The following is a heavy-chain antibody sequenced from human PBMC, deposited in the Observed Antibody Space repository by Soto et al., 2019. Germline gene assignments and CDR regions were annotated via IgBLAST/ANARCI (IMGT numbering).Heavy chain of an antibody. CDR3: ARGRTEYSRSPLEGRDYYYYYMDV. D-gene: IGHD6-6*01. V-gene: IGHV4-34*01. J-gene: IGHJ6*03. Sequence: SETLSLTCAVYGGSFSGYYWSWIRQRPEKGLEWIGEINHSGSTNYNPSLKSRVTISVDTSKNQFSLKLSSVTAADTAVYYCARGRTEYSRSPLEGRDYYYYYMDVWGKGTTVT. CDR2: INHSGST. CDR1: GGSFSGYY.